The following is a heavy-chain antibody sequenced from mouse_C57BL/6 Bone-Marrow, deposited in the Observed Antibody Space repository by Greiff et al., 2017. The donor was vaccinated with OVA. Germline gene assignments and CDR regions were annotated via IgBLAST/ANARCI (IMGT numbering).Heavy chain of an antibody. Sequence: VQLQQSGAELVKPGASVKLSCTASGFNIKDYYMHWVKQRTEQGLEWIGRIDPEDGATKYAPKFQGKATITADTSSNTAYLQLSILTSEDTSVYYCEGIAQATFAYWGQGTLVTVSA. J-gene: IGHJ3*01. CDR2: IDPEDGAT. CDR1: GFNIKDYY. CDR3: EGIAQATFAY. D-gene: IGHD3-2*02. V-gene: IGHV14-2*01.